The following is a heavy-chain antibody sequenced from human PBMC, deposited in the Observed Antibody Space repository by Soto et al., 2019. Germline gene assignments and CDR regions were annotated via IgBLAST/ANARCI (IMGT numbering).Heavy chain of an antibody. Sequence: QVQLQQWGAGLLKPSETLSLTCAVYGGSFSGYYWSWIRQPPGKGLEWIGEINHSGSTNYNPSLKRRVTISVDTSKIQFSLKLSSVTAADTAVYYCARGRYCSSNSCYGYYMDVWGKGTTVTVSS. V-gene: IGHV4-34*01. D-gene: IGHD2-2*01. J-gene: IGHJ6*03. CDR1: GGSFSGYY. CDR3: ARGRYCSSNSCYGYYMDV. CDR2: INHSGST.